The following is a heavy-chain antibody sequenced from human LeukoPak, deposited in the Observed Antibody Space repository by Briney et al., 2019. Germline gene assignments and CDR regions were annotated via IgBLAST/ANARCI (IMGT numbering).Heavy chain of an antibody. Sequence: GGSLKISFKGSGYSFTSYWIGWVRQIPGKGLEWMGIIYSGDSDTRYSPSFQGQVTISADNSISTAYLQWSSLKASDTAMYYCARSPIGYFDWLALHYWGQGTLVTVSS. CDR1: GYSFTSYW. D-gene: IGHD3-9*01. V-gene: IGHV5-51*01. CDR3: ARSPIGYFDWLALHY. J-gene: IGHJ4*02. CDR2: IYSGDSDT.